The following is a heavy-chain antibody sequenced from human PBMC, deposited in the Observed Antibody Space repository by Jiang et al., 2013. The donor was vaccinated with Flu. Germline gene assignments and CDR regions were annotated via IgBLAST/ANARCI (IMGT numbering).Heavy chain of an antibody. J-gene: IGHJ4*02. CDR1: W. V-gene: IGHV5-51*01. CDR2: IYPGDSDT. CDR3: ARQVGIQLWFPDYYFDY. Sequence: WLAWVRQMPGKGLEWVGIIYPGDSDTRYSPSFQGQVTISADKSISTAYLQWSSLKASDTAMYYCARQVGIQLWFPDYYFDYWGQGTLVTVSS. D-gene: IGHD5-18*01.